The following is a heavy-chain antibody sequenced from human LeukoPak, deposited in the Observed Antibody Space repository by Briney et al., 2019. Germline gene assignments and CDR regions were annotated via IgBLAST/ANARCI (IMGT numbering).Heavy chain of an antibody. CDR3: ARGPDDYGDFYFDY. Sequence: PVASVKVSCKASGYTFTSYAMHWVRQAPGQRLEWMGWINAGNGNTKYSQKFQARVTITRDTSASTAYMELSSLRSEDTAVYYCARGPDDYGDFYFDYWGQGTLVTVSS. D-gene: IGHD4-17*01. V-gene: IGHV1-3*01. CDR1: GYTFTSYA. CDR2: INAGNGNT. J-gene: IGHJ4*02.